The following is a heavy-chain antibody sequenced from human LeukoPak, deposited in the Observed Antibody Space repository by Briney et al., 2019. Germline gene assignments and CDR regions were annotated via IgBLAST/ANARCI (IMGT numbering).Heavy chain of an antibody. CDR2: ISSSSHYI. Sequence: GSLRLSCAASGFTFSSYSLNWVRQAPGMGLEWVSSISSSSHYIYYADSVKGRFTISRDNAKNSLYLQMNSLRAEDTAVYYCGRYGLGYYYMDVWGKGTTVTVSS. D-gene: IGHD6-19*01. V-gene: IGHV3-21*01. CDR1: GFTFSSYS. J-gene: IGHJ6*03. CDR3: GRYGLGYYYMDV.